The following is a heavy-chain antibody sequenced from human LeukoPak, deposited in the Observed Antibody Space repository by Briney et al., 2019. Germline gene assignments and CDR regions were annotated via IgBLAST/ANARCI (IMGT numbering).Heavy chain of an antibody. CDR1: GFTFSSYA. J-gene: IGHJ4*02. CDR2: ISGSGGST. CDR3: AKRMRTVVTSSYYFDY. D-gene: IGHD4-23*01. Sequence: GGSLRLSCAASGFTFSSYAMSWVRQAPGKGLEWVSAISGSGGSTYYADSVKGRFTISRDNSKNTLYLQMNSLRAEDTAVYYCAKRMRTVVTSSYYFDYWGQGTLVTVSS. V-gene: IGHV3-23*01.